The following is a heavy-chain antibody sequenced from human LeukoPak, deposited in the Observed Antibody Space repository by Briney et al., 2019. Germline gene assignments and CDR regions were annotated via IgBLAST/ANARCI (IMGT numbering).Heavy chain of an antibody. CDR3: ARRVIWNDDAFDI. J-gene: IGHJ3*02. CDR1: GYSITSYW. Sequence: GESLKTSCKGSGYSITSYWIGWVRQMPGKGLEWMGIIFPGDSDTRYSPSFQGQVTISADKSISTAYLQWSSLKASDTAMYYCARRVIWNDDAFDIWGQGTMVTVSS. CDR2: IFPGDSDT. V-gene: IGHV5-51*01. D-gene: IGHD1-1*01.